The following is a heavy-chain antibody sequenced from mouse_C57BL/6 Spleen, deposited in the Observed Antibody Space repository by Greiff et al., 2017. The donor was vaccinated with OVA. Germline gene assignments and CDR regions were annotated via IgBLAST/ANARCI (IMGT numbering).Heavy chain of an antibody. V-gene: IGHV1-75*01. D-gene: IGHD4-1*01. J-gene: IGHJ3*01. CDR2: IFPGSGST. Sequence: QVQLKQSGPELVKPGASVKISCKASGYTFTDYYINWVKQRPGQGLEWIGWIFPGSGSTYYNEKFKGKATLTVDKSSSTAYMLLSSLTSEDSAVYFCARSVGPSGTLFAYWGQGTLVTVSA. CDR3: ARSVGPSGTLFAY. CDR1: GYTFTDYY.